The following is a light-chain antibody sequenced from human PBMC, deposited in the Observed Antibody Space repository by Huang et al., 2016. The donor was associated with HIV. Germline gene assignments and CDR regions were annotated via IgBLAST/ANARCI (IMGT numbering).Light chain of an antibody. CDR3: QQHYGRQST. J-gene: IGKJ1*01. V-gene: IGKV4-1*01. CDR2: WAA. CDR1: QSLLYRSNNKNY. Sequence: IVMTQSPESLAVSLGEMASINCKSSQSLLYRSNNKNYLAWYQKKQGHPPTLLIYWAAVRDVGVPERFSGGGSGTNFTLTINSLQADDVAVYYCQQHYGRQSTFGQGT.